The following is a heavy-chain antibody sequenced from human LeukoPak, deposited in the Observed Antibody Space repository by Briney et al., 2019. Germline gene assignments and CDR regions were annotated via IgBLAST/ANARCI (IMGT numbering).Heavy chain of an antibody. J-gene: IGHJ6*03. V-gene: IGHV3-48*04. CDR1: GFPFSSYG. Sequence: GGSLRLSCAASGFPFSSYGMSWVRQAPGEGLEWVSGITGSTRTTYYADSVKGRFTISRDNAKNSLYLQMNSLRAEDTAVYYCASLYYYYYYMDVWGKGTTVTVSS. CDR2: ITGSTRTT. CDR3: ASLYYYYYYMDV.